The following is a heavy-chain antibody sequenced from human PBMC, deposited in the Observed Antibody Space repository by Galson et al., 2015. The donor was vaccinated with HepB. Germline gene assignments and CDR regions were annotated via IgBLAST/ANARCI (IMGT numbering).Heavy chain of an antibody. D-gene: IGHD1-26*01. CDR3: EFLSGSYYHY. CDR1: GGSISSSSYY. V-gene: IGHV4-39*01. J-gene: IGHJ4*02. CDR2: IYYSGST. Sequence: SETLSLTCTVSGGSISSSSYYWGWIRQPPGKGLEWIGSIYYSGSTYYNPSLKSRVTISVDTSKNQFSLKLSSVTAADTAVYYCEFLSGSYYHYWGQGTLVTVSS.